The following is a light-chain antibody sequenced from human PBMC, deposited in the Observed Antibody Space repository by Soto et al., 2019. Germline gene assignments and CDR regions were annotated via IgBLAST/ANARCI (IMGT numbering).Light chain of an antibody. Sequence: DIQMTQSPSSLSASVGDRVTITCRASQSISNYLNWYQQKPGKTPNLLIYAASSLQSGAPSRFSGSGSGTDFTLTISSLQPEDFATYYCHQSFTPPYTFGQGTRLEIK. CDR2: AAS. CDR3: HQSFTPPYT. CDR1: QSISNY. J-gene: IGKJ2*01. V-gene: IGKV1-39*01.